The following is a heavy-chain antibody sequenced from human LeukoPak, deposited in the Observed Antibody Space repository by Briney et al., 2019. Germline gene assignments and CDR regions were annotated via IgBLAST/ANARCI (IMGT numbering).Heavy chain of an antibody. CDR2: INHSGST. D-gene: IGHD3-10*01. J-gene: IGHJ4*02. V-gene: IGHV4-34*01. Sequence: SETLSLTCAVYGGSFSGYYWSWIRQPPGKGLEWIGEINHSGSTNYNPSLKSRVTISVDMSKNQLSLKLSSVTAAETAVYSCVRDVAMDRGLHYCGQGTVVHVSS. CDR3: VRDVAMDRGLHY. CDR1: GGSFSGYY.